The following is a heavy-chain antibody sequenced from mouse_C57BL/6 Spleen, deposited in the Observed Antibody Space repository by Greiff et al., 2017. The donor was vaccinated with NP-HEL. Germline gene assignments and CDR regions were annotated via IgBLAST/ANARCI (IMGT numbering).Heavy chain of an antibody. V-gene: IGHV1-74*01. CDR2: IHPSDSDT. J-gene: IGHJ2*01. CDR3: AIEMGLLYFDY. D-gene: IGHD2-12*01. CDR1: GYTFTSYW. Sequence: QVQLQQPGAELVKPGASVKVSCKASGYTFTSYWMHWVKQRPGQGLEWIGRIHPSDSDTNYNQKFKGKATLTVDKSSSTAYMPLSSLTSEDSAVYYCAIEMGLLYFDYWGQGTTLTVSS.